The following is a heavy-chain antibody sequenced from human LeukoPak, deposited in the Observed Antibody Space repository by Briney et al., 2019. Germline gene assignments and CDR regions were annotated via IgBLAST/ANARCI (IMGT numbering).Heavy chain of an antibody. V-gene: IGHV1-8*01. CDR1: GYTFSSYD. CDR2: MNPNSGNT. D-gene: IGHD3-16*01. J-gene: IGHJ3*02. Sequence: ASVKVSCKASGYTFSSYDINWVRQATGQGLEWMGWMNPNSGNTGYAQKFQGRVTMTRNTSISTAYMELSSLRSEDTAVYYCAKMMRWSSLRAFDIWGQGTMVTVSS. CDR3: AKMMRWSSLRAFDI.